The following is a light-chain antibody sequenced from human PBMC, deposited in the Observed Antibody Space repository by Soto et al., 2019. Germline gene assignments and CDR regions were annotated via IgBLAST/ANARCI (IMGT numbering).Light chain of an antibody. J-gene: IGLJ1*01. V-gene: IGLV2-14*01. CDR2: DVI. CDR3: SSYTSTSTYV. Sequence: QSALTQPASVSGSPGQSVAISCTGTTSDVGGYNYVSWYQQHPGKAPKLIIQDVINRPSGVSDRFSGSKSGNMASLTISGLQAEDGADYYGSSYTSTSTYVFGSGTKVTV. CDR1: TSDVGGYNY.